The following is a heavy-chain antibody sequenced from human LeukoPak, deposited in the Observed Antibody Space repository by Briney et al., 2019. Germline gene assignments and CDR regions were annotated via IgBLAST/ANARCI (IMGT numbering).Heavy chain of an antibody. Sequence: GGSLRLSCAASGFTFSSYDMSWVRQAPGKGREWGSGIIGSGAVTYYAGSVKGGFTISRDHSKNTVYLQINSLRADDTAVYYCAKDLSWLGLGYWGQGTLVTVSS. V-gene: IGHV3-23*01. D-gene: IGHD6-19*01. CDR2: IIGSGAVT. CDR3: AKDLSWLGLGY. CDR1: GFTFSSYD. J-gene: IGHJ4*02.